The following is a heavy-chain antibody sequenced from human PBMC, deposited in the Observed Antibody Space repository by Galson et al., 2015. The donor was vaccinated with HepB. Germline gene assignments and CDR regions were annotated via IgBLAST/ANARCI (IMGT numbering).Heavy chain of an antibody. Sequence: WISYSYYNGDTYYNPSLKSRLTISVDTSKNQFSLKLGSVTAADTAVYYCAKMKEVAAAHGLDYWGQGTLVTVSS. CDR2: SYYNGDT. D-gene: IGHD6-13*01. V-gene: IGHV4-31*02. CDR3: AKMKEVAAAHGLDY. J-gene: IGHJ4*02.